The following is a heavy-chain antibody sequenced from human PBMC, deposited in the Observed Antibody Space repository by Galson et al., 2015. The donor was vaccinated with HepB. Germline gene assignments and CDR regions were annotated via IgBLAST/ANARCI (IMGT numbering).Heavy chain of an antibody. CDR1: GFTVSSNY. V-gene: IGHV3-53*01. CDR2: IYSGGST. Sequence: SLRLSCAASGFTVSSNYMSWVRQAPGKGLEWVSVIYSGGSTYYADSVKGRFTISRDNSKNTLYLQMNSLRAEDTAVYYCAASGGWGSYHPVDYWGQGTLVTVSS. D-gene: IGHD3-16*02. CDR3: AASGGWGSYHPVDY. J-gene: IGHJ4*02.